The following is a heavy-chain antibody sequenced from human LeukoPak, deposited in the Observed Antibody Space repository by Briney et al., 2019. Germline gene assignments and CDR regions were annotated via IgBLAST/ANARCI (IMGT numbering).Heavy chain of an antibody. J-gene: IGHJ4*02. CDR3: ARDYSGYDRNYYFDY. CDR1: GFTVSSNY. V-gene: IGHV3-53*01. CDR2: IYSGGST. Sequence: GGSLRLSCAASGFTVSSNYMSWVRQAPGKGLEWVSVIYSGGSTYYADSVKGRFTISRDNSKNTLYLQMNSLRAEDTAVYYCARDYSGYDRNYYFDYWGQGTLVTVSS. D-gene: IGHD5-12*01.